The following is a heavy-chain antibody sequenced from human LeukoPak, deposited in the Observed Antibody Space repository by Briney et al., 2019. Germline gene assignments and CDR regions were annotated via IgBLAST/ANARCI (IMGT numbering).Heavy chain of an antibody. D-gene: IGHD3-22*01. CDR1: GGSISSSSYY. CDR2: IYYSGST. J-gene: IGHJ3*01. V-gene: IGHV4-39*07. Sequence: PSETLSLTCTVSGGSISSSSYYWGWIRQPPGKGLEWIGSIYYSGSTYYNPSLKSRVTISVDTSKNQFFLNLRSVTAADTAVYYCARVADRAGYYDNSGYRNDAFEVWGQGTMVTVSS. CDR3: ARVADRAGYYDNSGYRNDAFEV.